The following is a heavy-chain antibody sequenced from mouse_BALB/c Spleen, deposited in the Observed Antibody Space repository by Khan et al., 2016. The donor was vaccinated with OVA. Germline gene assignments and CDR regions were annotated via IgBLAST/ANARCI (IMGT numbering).Heavy chain of an antibody. Sequence: EVELVESGGGLVQPGGSRKLSCVASGFTFSSFGMHWVRQAPEKGLEWVAYISSGSSIIYYADTVKGRFTISRDEPKNALFQLITSLRTEDTAMYYCASSRLLSLYASWGQGTLVTVSA. CDR1: GFTFSSFG. D-gene: IGHD6-2*01. CDR3: ASSRLLSLYAS. V-gene: IGHV5-17*02. CDR2: ISSGSSII. J-gene: IGHJ3*01.